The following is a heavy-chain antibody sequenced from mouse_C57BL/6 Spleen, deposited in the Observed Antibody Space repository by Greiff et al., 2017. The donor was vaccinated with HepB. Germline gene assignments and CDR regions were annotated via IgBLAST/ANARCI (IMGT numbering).Heavy chain of an antibody. CDR2: INPNYGTT. V-gene: IGHV1-39*01. Sequence: EVKLLESGPELVKPGASVKISCKASGYSFTDYNMNWVKQSNGKSLEWIGGINPNYGTTSYNQKFKGKATLTVDQSSSTAYMKLTSLTSEDSAVYYCAGSLITTVVVLCYYFDYWGQGTTLTVSS. J-gene: IGHJ2*01. CDR1: GYSFTDYN. CDR3: AGSLITTVVVLCYYFDY. D-gene: IGHD1-1*01.